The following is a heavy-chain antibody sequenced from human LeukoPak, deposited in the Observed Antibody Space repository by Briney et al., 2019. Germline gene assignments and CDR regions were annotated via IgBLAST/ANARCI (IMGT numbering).Heavy chain of an antibody. CDR1: GFSLSTSGMC. D-gene: IGHD3-22*01. CDR3: ARLSPPDYYDSSGYYYPN. Sequence: SGPALVKPTQTLTLTCTFSGFSLSTSGMCVSWIRQPPGKALEWLARIDWDDDKYYSTSLKTRLTISKDTSKNQAVLTMTNMDPVDTATYYCARLSPPDYYDSSGYYYPNWGQGTLVTVSS. V-gene: IGHV2-70*11. J-gene: IGHJ4*02. CDR2: IDWDDDK.